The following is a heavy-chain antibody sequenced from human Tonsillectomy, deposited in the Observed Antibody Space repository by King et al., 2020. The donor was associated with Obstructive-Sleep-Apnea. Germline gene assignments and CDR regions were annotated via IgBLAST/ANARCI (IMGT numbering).Heavy chain of an antibody. D-gene: IGHD3-10*01. Sequence: VQLQQWGAGLLKPSETLSLTCAVYGGSFSGYYWSWIRQPPGKGLEWIGEINHSGSTNYNPSLKSRVTISVDTSKNQFSLKLSSVTAADTAVYYCARGPRYWVRGSWDYWGQGTLVTVSS. CDR3: ARGPRYWVRGSWDY. V-gene: IGHV4-34*01. CDR1: GGSFSGYY. J-gene: IGHJ4*02. CDR2: INHSGST.